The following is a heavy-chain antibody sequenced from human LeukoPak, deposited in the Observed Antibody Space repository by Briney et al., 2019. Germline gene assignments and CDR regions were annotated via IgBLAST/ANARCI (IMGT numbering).Heavy chain of an antibody. V-gene: IGHV3-48*03. CDR3: VRDRSTVTTWIDY. D-gene: IGHD4-17*01. Sequence: GGSLRLSCAASRFTFSSYEMNWVRQAPGKGLEWVSYISGSGTTIYYADSVKGRFTISRDNAKNSLFLQMNSLRAEDTAVYYCVRDRSTVTTWIDYWGQGTLVTVSS. J-gene: IGHJ4*02. CDR2: ISGSGTTI. CDR1: RFTFSSYE.